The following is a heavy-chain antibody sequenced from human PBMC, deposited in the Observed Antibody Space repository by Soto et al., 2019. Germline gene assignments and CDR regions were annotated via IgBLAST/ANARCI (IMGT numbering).Heavy chain of an antibody. CDR1: GGTFSSYA. CDR3: ARPGHDSSGYPPRLYYGMDV. D-gene: IGHD3-22*01. J-gene: IGHJ6*02. Sequence: SVKVSCKASGGTFSSYAISWVRQAPGQGLEWMGGIIPIFGTANYAQKFQGRVTITADESTSTAYMELSSLRSEDTAVYYCARPGHDSSGYPPRLYYGMDVWGQGTTVTVS. CDR2: IIPIFGTA. V-gene: IGHV1-69*13.